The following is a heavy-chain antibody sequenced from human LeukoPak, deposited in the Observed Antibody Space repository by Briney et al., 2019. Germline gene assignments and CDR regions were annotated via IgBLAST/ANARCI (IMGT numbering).Heavy chain of an antibody. CDR1: GYTFTSYY. V-gene: IGHV1-8*03. CDR3: ARSQYYDFWSGYRNWFDP. CDR2: INPNSGNT. J-gene: IGHJ5*02. Sequence: ASVKVSCKASGYTFTSYYMHWVRQAPGQGLEWMGWINPNSGNTGYAQKFQGRVTITRNTSISTAYMELSSLRSEDTAVYYCARSQYYDFWSGYRNWFDPWGQGTLVTVSS. D-gene: IGHD3-3*01.